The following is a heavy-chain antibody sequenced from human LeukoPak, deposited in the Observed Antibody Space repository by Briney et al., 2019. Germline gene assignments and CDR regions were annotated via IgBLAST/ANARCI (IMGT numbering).Heavy chain of an antibody. CDR3: ASSYYDSSGNFDY. CDR1: GGTFSSYA. D-gene: IGHD3-22*01. J-gene: IGHJ4*02. CDR2: IIPILGIA. V-gene: IGHV1-69*04. Sequence: GASVKVSCKASGGTFSSYAISWVRRAPGQGLEWMGRIIPILGIANYAQKFQGRVTITADKSTSTAYMELSSLRSEDTAVYYCASSYYDSSGNFDYWGQGTLVTVSS.